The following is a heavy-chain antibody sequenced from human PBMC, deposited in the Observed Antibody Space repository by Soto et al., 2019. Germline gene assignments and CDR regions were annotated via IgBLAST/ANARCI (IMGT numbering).Heavy chain of an antibody. D-gene: IGHD2-21*01. J-gene: IGHJ4*02. V-gene: IGHV3-33*01. CDR1: GFTFSNYG. CDR2: IWYDGNNK. Sequence: GGSLRLSCAASGFTFSNYGMHWVRQAPGKGLEWVAVIWYDGNNKYYADSVKGRFTISRDNSNNTLYVQMTSPRAEDTAVYYCARGLHSLFDYWGQGTLVTVS. CDR3: ARGLHSLFDY.